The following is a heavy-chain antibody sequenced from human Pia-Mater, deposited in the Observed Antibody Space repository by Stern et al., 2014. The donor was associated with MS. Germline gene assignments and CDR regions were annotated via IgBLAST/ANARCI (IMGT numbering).Heavy chain of an antibody. CDR3: ARAKPHYDGTKYGMDV. CDR2: FDTNAGNP. Sequence: QVQLVQSVSELKKPGASVKVSCQASGYTFTTYAFNWVRQAPGQGLEWMGWFDTNAGNPTYAQGFTGRFVFSLDTSVSTAYLQISSLKAEDTAVYYCARAKPHYDGTKYGMDVWGQGTTVTVSS. J-gene: IGHJ6*02. V-gene: IGHV7-4-1*02. D-gene: IGHD3-10*01. CDR1: GYTFTTYA.